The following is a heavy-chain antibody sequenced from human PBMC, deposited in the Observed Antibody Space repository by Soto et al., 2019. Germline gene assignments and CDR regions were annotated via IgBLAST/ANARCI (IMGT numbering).Heavy chain of an antibody. V-gene: IGHV3-30-3*01. CDR3: ASSYSSSWYLFYYYGMDV. CDR2: ISYDGSNK. CDR1: GFTFSSYA. J-gene: IGHJ6*02. D-gene: IGHD6-13*01. Sequence: QVQLVESGGGVVQPGRSLRLSCAASGFTFSSYAMHWVRQAPGKGLEWVAVISYDGSNKYYADSVKGRFTISRDNSKNTLYLQMNSLRAEDTAVYYCASSYSSSWYLFYYYGMDVWGQGPTVTVSS.